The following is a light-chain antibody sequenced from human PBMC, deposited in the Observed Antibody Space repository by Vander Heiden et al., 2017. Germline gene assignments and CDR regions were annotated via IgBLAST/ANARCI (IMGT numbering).Light chain of an antibody. J-gene: IGKJ4*01. CDR3: QQYDNTPSLT. V-gene: IGKV4-1*01. Sequence: DIVMTQSPDSLAVSLGERATINCKSSQSVLYSSDNKNYLAWYQQKPGQPPKLLIYWASTRESGVPDRFSGSGYGTDFTLTISSLQAEDVAVYYCQQYDNTPSLTFGGGTKVEIK. CDR1: QSVLYSSDNKNY. CDR2: WAS.